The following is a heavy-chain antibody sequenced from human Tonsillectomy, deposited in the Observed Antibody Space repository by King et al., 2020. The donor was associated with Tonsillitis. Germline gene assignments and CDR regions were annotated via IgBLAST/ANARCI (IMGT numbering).Heavy chain of an antibody. Sequence: VQLVESGGGLVKPGGSLRLSCAASGFTFSSYSMNWVRQAPGKGLEWVSSISSNSSYIYYADSVKGRFTISRDNAKNSLYLQMNSLRAEDTAVYYCAGCTVVSATHCDYWGQGTLVTVSS. CDR1: GFTFSSYS. CDR2: ISSNSSYI. J-gene: IGHJ4*02. CDR3: AGCTVVSATHCDY. D-gene: IGHD2-21*01. V-gene: IGHV3-21*01.